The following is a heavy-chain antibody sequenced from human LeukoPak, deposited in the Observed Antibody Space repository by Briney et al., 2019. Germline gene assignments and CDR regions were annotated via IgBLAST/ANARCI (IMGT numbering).Heavy chain of an antibody. Sequence: PGRSLRLSCAASGFTFSSYGMHWVRQAPGKGLEWVAVIWYDGSNKYYADSVKGRFTISRDNSKNTLYLQMNSLRAEDTAVYYCASYDILTGYAFDIWGQGTMVTVSS. J-gene: IGHJ3*02. D-gene: IGHD3-9*01. CDR2: IWYDGSNK. V-gene: IGHV3-33*01. CDR3: ASYDILTGYAFDI. CDR1: GFTFSSYG.